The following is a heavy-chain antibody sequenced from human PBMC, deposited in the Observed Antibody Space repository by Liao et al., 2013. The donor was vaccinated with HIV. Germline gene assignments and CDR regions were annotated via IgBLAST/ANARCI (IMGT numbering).Heavy chain of an antibody. CDR3: ARGVPPDY. Sequence: QVQLQESGPGLVKPSQTLSLTCTVSGGSISSGSYYWSWIRQPAGKGLEWIGRIYASGNTDYNPSLKSRLTMSVDTSNNQFSLRLTSVTAADTAVYYCARGVPPDYWGQGTLVSVSS. V-gene: IGHV4-61*02. CDR2: IYASGNT. D-gene: IGHD2-8*01. CDR1: GGSISSGSYY. J-gene: IGHJ4*02.